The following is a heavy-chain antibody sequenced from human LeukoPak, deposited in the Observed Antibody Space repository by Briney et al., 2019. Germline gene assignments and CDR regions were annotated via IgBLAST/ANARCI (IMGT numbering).Heavy chain of an antibody. V-gene: IGHV4-39*01. CDR3: ARAVGQYSSSSLYYYYMDV. CDR1: GGSISSSSYY. J-gene: IGHJ6*03. Sequence: SETLSLTCTVSGGSISSSSYYWGWIRQPPGKGLEWIGSNSGSTYYNPSLKSRVTISVDTSKNQFSLKLSSVTAADTAVYYCARAVGQYSSSSLYYYYMDVWGKGTTVTVSS. D-gene: IGHD6-6*01. CDR2: NSGST.